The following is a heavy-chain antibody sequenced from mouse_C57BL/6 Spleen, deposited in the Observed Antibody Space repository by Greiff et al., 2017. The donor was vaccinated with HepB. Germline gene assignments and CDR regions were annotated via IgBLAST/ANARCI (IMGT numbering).Heavy chain of an antibody. CDR3: ARLLRLPYFDY. V-gene: IGHV5-6*02. CDR1: GFTFSSYG. J-gene: IGHJ2*01. CDR2: ISSGGSYT. D-gene: IGHD3-2*02. Sequence: DVMLVESGGDLVKPGGSLKLSCAASGFTFSSYGMSWVRQTPDKRLEWVATISSGGSYTYYPDSVKGRFTISRDNAKNTLYLQMSSLKSEDTAMYYCARLLRLPYFDYWGQGTTLTVSS.